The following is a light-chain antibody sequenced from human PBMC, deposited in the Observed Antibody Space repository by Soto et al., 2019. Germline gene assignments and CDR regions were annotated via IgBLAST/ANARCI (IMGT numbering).Light chain of an antibody. J-gene: IGLJ3*02. CDR3: SSYTSSDTEV. V-gene: IGLV2-14*01. CDR1: NSDVGGYNY. Sequence: QSALTQPASVSGSPGQSITISCTGTNSDVGGYNYVAWYQQYPGKAPKLMIYEVSKRPSGVSNRFSASKSGNTASLTISGLQAEDEADYYCSSYTSSDTEVFGGGTQLTVL. CDR2: EVS.